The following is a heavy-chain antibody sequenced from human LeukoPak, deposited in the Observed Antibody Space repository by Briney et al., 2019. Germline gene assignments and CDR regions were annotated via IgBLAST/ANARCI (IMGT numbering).Heavy chain of an antibody. CDR1: GGSISSSNW. J-gene: IGHJ4*02. Sequence: SGTLSLTCAVSGGSISSSNWWSGVRQPPGKGLEWVGEIYHSGRTNYNPSLKSRVTISVDKSKNQFSLKLSSVTAADPAVYYCVIEILYWSGGSSDRGPFENWGQGTRVTVSA. V-gene: IGHV4-4*02. CDR3: VIEILYWSGGSSDRGPFEN. D-gene: IGHD2-15*01. CDR2: IYHSGRT.